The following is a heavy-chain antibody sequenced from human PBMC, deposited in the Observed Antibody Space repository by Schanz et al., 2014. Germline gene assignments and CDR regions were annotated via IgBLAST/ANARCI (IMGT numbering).Heavy chain of an antibody. CDR3: ARDAKDYYYSSGLNWDY. CDR2: VNPNSGNT. D-gene: IGHD3-22*01. CDR1: GSTFTTHD. Sequence: FCKTSGSTFTTHDINCVRHATGQGCEWVGWVNPNSGNTDYAQKFQGRVNMTRNTSISTDYMELSSLRSEDKDGYYCARDAKDYYYSSGLNWDYWGKGTLVTVSA. V-gene: IGHV1-8*01. J-gene: IGHJ4*02.